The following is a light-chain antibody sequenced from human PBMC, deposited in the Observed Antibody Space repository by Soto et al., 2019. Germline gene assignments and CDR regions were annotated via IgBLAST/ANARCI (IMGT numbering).Light chain of an antibody. Sequence: VLTQPPSASGTPGQGVTISCSGSSSNIGSNYVYWYQQLPGTAPKLLIYNNNQRPSGVPDRFSASKSGTSASLAIRGLRSDDEADYYCSSWDGSLSGYVFGAGTKVTV. CDR3: SSWDGSLSGYV. V-gene: IGLV1-47*02. CDR2: NNN. CDR1: SSNIGSNY. J-gene: IGLJ1*01.